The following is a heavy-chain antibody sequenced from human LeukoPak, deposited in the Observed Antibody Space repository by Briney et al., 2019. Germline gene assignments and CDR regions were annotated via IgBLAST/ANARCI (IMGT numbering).Heavy chain of an antibody. D-gene: IGHD3-22*01. Sequence: SETLSLTCTVSGGSISSYYWSWIRQPPGKGLEWIGYIYYSGSTNYNPSLKSRATISVDTSKNQFSLKLSSVTAADTAVYYCARAGYYYDSSGYYYYGMDVWGQGTTVTVSS. V-gene: IGHV4-59*01. CDR1: GGSISSYY. CDR2: IYYSGST. J-gene: IGHJ6*02. CDR3: ARAGYYYDSSGYYYYGMDV.